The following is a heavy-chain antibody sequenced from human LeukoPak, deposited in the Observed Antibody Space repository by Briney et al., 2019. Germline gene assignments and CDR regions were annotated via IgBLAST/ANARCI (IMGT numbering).Heavy chain of an antibody. V-gene: IGHV4-30-2*01. J-gene: IGHJ6*02. D-gene: IGHD3-9*01. CDR1: GGSISSGGYY. CDR3: ARDSRYFDWLSFGSSATHYGMDV. Sequence: SETLSLTCTVSGGSISSGGYYWSWIRQPPGKGLEWIGYIYHSGSTYYNPSLKSRVTISVDRSKNQFSLKLSSVTAADTAVYYCARDSRYFDWLSFGSSATHYGMDVWGQGTTVTVSS. CDR2: IYHSGST.